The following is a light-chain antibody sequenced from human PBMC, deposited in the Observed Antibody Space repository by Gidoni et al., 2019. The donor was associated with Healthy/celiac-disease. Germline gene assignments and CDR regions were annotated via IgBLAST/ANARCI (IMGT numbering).Light chain of an antibody. V-gene: IGKV1-5*03. J-gene: IGKJ2*01. CDR3: QQYNSYSGST. Sequence: DIQITQSPSTLSASVGDRVTITCRASQSISSWLAWYQQKPGKAPKLLIYKASSLESGVPSRFSGSGSGTEFTLTISSLQPDDFATYYCQQYNSYSGSTFGQGTKLEIK. CDR1: QSISSW. CDR2: KAS.